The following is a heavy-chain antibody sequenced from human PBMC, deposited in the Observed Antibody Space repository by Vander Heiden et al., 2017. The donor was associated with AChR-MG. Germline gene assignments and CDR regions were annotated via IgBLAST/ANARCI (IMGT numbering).Heavy chain of an antibody. CDR3: ARGVLNTIGEVYMDV. D-gene: IGHD3-10*01. V-gene: IGHV4-34*01. J-gene: IGHJ6*03. Sequence: PGKGLEWIGEINHSGSTNYNPSLKSRVTISVDTSNNQFSLKLSSVTAADTAVYYCARGVLNTIGEVYMDVWCKGTTVTVSS. CDR2: INHSGST.